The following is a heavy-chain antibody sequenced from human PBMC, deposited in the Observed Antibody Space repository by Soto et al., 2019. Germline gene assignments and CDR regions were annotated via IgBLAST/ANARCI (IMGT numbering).Heavy chain of an antibody. CDR1: GFSLSTSDVG. V-gene: IGHV2-5*02. CDR3: AHSKYSRSSFDY. CDR2: IYWDDDK. Sequence: SGPTLVNPTQTLTLTCTFSGFSLSTSDVGVGWIRQPQGKDLEWLAIIYWDDDKRYSPSLKSRLTITKDTSKNQVVLTVTNMDPVDTATYYCAHSKYSRSSFDYWGQGTLVTVSS. D-gene: IGHD6-6*01. J-gene: IGHJ4*02.